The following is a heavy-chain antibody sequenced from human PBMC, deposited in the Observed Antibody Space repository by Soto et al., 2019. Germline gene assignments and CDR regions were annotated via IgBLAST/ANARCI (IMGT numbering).Heavy chain of an antibody. Sequence: ASVKVSCKASGGTFSSYAISWVRQAPGQGLEWMGGIIPIFGTANYAQKFQGRVTITADESTSTAYMELSSLRSEDTAVYYCAAFGHHYSTPTARRYYYGMDVWGQGTTVTVSS. J-gene: IGHJ6*02. CDR1: GGTFSSYA. D-gene: IGHD2-15*01. V-gene: IGHV1-69*13. CDR3: AAFGHHYSTPTARRYYYGMDV. CDR2: IIPIFGTA.